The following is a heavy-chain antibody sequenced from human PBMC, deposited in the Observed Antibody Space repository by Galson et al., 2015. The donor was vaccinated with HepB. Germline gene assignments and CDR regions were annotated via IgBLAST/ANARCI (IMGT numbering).Heavy chain of an antibody. Sequence: SVKVSCKASGGTFSSYTICWVRQAPGQGLEWMGRIIPILGIANYAQKFQGRVTITADKSTSTAYMELSSLRSEDTAVYYCARPYSSGWYEGVGFDYWGQGAPAPVSS. CDR1: GGTFSSYT. CDR3: ARPYSSGWYEGVGFDY. CDR2: IIPILGIA. V-gene: IGHV1-69*02. J-gene: IGHJ4*02. D-gene: IGHD6-19*01.